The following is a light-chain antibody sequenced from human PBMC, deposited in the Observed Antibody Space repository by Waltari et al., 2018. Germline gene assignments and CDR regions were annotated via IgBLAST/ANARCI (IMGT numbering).Light chain of an antibody. CDR2: LGS. V-gene: IGKV2-28*01. CDR3: MRGLQTPPT. Sequence: DVVMTQSPLSLSVTPGEPASISCRSSQSLLHGDGNNDLDWYLQRPGQPPQLLTILGSHRASGVPDRFSGSGSGTDFTLRISRVEAEDVGVYYCMRGLQTPPTFGQGTKVEIQ. CDR1: QSLLHGDGNND. J-gene: IGKJ1*01.